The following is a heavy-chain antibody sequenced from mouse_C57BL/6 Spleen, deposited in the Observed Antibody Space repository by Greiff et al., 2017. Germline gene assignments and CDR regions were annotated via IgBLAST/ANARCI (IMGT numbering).Heavy chain of an antibody. CDR2: ISDGGSYT. CDR3: AREALSGKGAMDY. CDR1: GFTFSSYA. Sequence: EVKLVESGGGLVKPGGSLKLSCAASGFTFSSYAMSWVRQTPEKRLEWVATISDGGSYTYYPDNVKGRFTISRDNAKNNLYLQMSHLKSEDTAMYYCAREALSGKGAMDYWGQGTSVTVSS. J-gene: IGHJ4*01. D-gene: IGHD1-1*01. V-gene: IGHV5-4*01.